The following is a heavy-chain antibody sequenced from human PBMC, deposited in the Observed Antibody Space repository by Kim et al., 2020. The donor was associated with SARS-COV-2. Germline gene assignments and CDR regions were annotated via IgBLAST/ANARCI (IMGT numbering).Heavy chain of an antibody. CDR1: GFTFSSYA. CDR2: ISYDGSNK. D-gene: IGHD6-19*01. J-gene: IGHJ4*02. V-gene: IGHV3-30-3*01. CDR3: ASGLVPTDY. Sequence: GGSLRLSCAASGFTFSSYAMHWVRQAPGKGLEWVAVISYDGSNKYYADSVKGRFTISRDNSKNTLYLQMNSLRAEDTAVYYCASGLVPTDYWGQGTLVTVSS.